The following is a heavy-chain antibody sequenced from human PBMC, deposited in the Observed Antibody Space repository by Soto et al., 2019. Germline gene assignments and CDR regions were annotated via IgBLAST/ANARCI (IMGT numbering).Heavy chain of an antibody. CDR2: INHSGST. V-gene: IGHV4-34*01. J-gene: IGHJ4*02. CDR1: GGSFSGYY. CDR3: ARVGYDILTGYPYFDY. D-gene: IGHD3-9*01. Sequence: SETLSLTCAVYGGSFSGYYWSWIRQPPGKGLEWIGEINHSGSTNYNPSLKSRVTISVDTSKNQFSLKLSSVTAADTAVYYCARVGYDILTGYPYFDYWGQGTLVTVYS.